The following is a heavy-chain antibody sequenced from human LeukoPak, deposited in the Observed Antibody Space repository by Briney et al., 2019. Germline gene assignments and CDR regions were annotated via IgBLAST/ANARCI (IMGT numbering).Heavy chain of an antibody. V-gene: IGHV1-18*04. Sequence: GASVKVSCKASGYTFTSYGISWVRQAPGEGLEWMGWISGYNGLTEYAQKFQDRVTVTTDTSTSTAYMEVRSLRSDDTAVYYCARICCPASASWYPDDNWGQGTLVTVSS. J-gene: IGHJ4*02. D-gene: IGHD6-13*01. CDR1: GYTFTSYG. CDR3: ARICCPASASWYPDDN. CDR2: ISGYNGLT.